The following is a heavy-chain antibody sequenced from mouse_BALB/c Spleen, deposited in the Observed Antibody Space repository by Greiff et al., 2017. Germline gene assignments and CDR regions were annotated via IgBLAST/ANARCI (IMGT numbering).Heavy chain of an antibody. Sequence: EVMLVESGGGLVKPGGSLKLSCAASGFTFSSYAMSWVRQSPEKRLEWVAEISSGGSYTYYPDTVTGRFTISRDNAKNTLYLEMSSLRSEDTAMYYCARDQDYYGSSYAMDYWGQGTSVTVSS. CDR2: ISSGGSYT. J-gene: IGHJ4*01. V-gene: IGHV5-9-4*01. CDR1: GFTFSSYA. D-gene: IGHD1-1*01. CDR3: ARDQDYYGSSYAMDY.